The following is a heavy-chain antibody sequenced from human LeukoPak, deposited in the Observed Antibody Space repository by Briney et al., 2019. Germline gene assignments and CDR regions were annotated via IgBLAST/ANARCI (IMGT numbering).Heavy chain of an antibody. Sequence: ASVNVSCKASGYTFSDYGISWVRQAPGQGLEWMGWISTYTGSTNYAQELQDRVAMTTDTSTSTAYMELRSLRSDDTAVYYCARDCDRSGYYCYWGQGTLVTVSS. CDR2: ISTYTGST. CDR1: GYTFSDYG. D-gene: IGHD3-22*01. J-gene: IGHJ4*02. CDR3: ARDCDRSGYYCY. V-gene: IGHV1-18*01.